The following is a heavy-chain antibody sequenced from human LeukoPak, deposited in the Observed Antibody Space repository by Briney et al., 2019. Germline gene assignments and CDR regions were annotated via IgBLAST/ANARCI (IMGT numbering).Heavy chain of an antibody. J-gene: IGHJ4*02. CDR1: GFTFSNAW. Sequence: GGSLRLSCAASGFTFSNAWMSWVRQAPGKGLEWVGRIKSKSDGGTTDYAAPVKRRFTISRDDSKNTLYLQMNSLKTEDTAVYYCTGTSWGSYDYWGQGTLVTVSS. V-gene: IGHV3-15*01. CDR2: IKSKSDGGTT. D-gene: IGHD3-16*01. CDR3: TGTSWGSYDY.